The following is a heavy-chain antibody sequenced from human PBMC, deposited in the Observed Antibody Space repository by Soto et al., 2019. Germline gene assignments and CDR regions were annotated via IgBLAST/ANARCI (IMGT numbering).Heavy chain of an antibody. CDR2: ISYDGSNK. Sequence: GGSLRLSCAASGFTFSSYGMHWVRQAPGKGLEWVAVISYDGSNKYYADSVKGRFTISRDNSKNTLYLQMNSLRAEDTAVYYCAKEEVYAQFRRARNYYGMDVWGQGTTVTVSS. D-gene: IGHD2-8*01. CDR1: GFTFSSYG. V-gene: IGHV3-30*18. J-gene: IGHJ6*02. CDR3: AKEEVYAQFRRARNYYGMDV.